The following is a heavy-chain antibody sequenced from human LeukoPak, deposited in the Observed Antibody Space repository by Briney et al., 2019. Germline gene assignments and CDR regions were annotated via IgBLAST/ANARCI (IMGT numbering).Heavy chain of an antibody. Sequence: GGSLRLSCAASGFTFSDYYMSWIRQAPGKGLEWVSYISSSGSTIYYADSVKGRFTISRDNAKNSLYLQMNSLRAEDTAVYYCARDHYFDSSGYYPPDCWGQGTLVTVSS. CDR2: ISSSGSTI. CDR3: ARDHYFDSSGYYPPDC. CDR1: GFTFSDYY. V-gene: IGHV3-11*04. J-gene: IGHJ4*02. D-gene: IGHD3-22*01.